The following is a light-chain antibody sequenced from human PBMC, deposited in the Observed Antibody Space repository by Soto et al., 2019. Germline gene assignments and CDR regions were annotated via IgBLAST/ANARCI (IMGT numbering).Light chain of an antibody. CDR1: SSDVGGYNY. CDR3: SSYTTSNTRQIV. CDR2: DVS. Sequence: SALTQPASLSWSPGQSITISCTGTSSDVGGYNYVSWYQQHPGKAPKFMIYDVSNRPSGVSNRFSGSKSGNTASLTISGLQAEDEADYYCSSYTTSNTRQIVFGTGTKVTVL. J-gene: IGLJ1*01. V-gene: IGLV2-14*01.